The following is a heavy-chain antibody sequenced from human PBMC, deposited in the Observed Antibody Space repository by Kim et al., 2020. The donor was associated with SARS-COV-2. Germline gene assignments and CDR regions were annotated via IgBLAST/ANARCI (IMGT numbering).Heavy chain of an antibody. J-gene: IGHJ4*02. CDR1: GFTFSNYW. Sequence: GGSLRLSCAASGFTFSNYWMSWVRQAPGKGLEWVANIKQDGSEKYYVDSVKGRFTISRDNAKNSLYLQMNSLRAEDTAVYYCARVGSSSWYFDYWGQGTLVTVS. CDR2: IKQDGSEK. CDR3: ARVGSSSWYFDY. D-gene: IGHD6-13*01. V-gene: IGHV3-7*01.